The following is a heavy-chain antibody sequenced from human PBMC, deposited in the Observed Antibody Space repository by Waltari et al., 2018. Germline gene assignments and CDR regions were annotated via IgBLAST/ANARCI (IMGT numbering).Heavy chain of an antibody. CDR3: AREGGSCYSCRAFDI. D-gene: IGHD2-15*01. V-gene: IGHV3-30-3*01. J-gene: IGHJ3*02. CDR2: ISYDGSNK. CDR1: GFTFSSYA. Sequence: QVQLVESGGGVVQPGRSLRLSCAASGFTFSSYAMHWVRQAPGKGLEWVAVISYDGSNKYYADSVKGRFTISRDNSKNTLYLQMNSLRAEDTAVYYCAREGGSCYSCRAFDIWGQGTMVTVSS.